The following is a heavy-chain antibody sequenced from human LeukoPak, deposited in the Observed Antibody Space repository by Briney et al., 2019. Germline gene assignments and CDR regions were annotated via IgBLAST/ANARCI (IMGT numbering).Heavy chain of an antibody. CDR2: MNPNSGNT. J-gene: IGHJ4*02. V-gene: IGHV1-8*01. Sequence: ASVKVSCKASGYTFTSYDINWVRQATGQGLEWMGWMNPNSGNTGYAQKFQGRVTMTRNTSISTAYMELSSLRSEDTAVYYCARDGHPRVVAAGALDYWGQGTLVTVSS. CDR1: GYTFTSYD. CDR3: ARDGHPRVVAAGALDY. D-gene: IGHD2-15*01.